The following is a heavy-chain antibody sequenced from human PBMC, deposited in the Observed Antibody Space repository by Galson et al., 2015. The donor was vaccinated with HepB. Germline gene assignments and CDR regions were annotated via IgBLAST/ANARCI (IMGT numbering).Heavy chain of an antibody. D-gene: IGHD6-19*01. CDR2: ICYSGST. Sequence: ETLSLTCTVSGGSISSYYWSWIRQPPGKGLEWIGYICYSGSTNYNPSLKSRVTISVDTSKNQFSLKLSSVTAADTAVYYCARAVAGTPRRFDYWGQGTLVTVSS. CDR3: ARAVAGTPRRFDY. J-gene: IGHJ4*02. V-gene: IGHV4-59*01. CDR1: GGSISSYY.